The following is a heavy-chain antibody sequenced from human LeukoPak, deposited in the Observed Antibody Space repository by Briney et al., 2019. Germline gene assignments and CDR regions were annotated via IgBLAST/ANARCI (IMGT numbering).Heavy chain of an antibody. CDR1: GFTFSSYW. J-gene: IGHJ3*02. CDR2: INSDANTI. CDR3: ARRSAARDAFDI. V-gene: IGHV3-74*01. Sequence: GGSLRLSCAASGFTFSSYWMHWVRQAPGKGLVWVSRINSDANTISYADSVKGRFTISRDNAKNTLYLQMSSLRAEDTAVYYCARRSAARDAFDIWGQGTMVTVSS. D-gene: IGHD6-6*01.